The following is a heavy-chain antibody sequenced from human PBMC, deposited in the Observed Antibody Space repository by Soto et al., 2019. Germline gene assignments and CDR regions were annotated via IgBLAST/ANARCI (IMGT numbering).Heavy chain of an antibody. D-gene: IGHD6-19*01. CDR3: ASRFRGWPGWDYGMDV. CDR2: IIPIFGTA. V-gene: IGHV1-69*13. CDR1: GGTFSSYA. Sequence: ASVKVSCKASGGTFSSYAISWVRQAPGQGLEWMGGIIPIFGTANYAQKFQGRVTITADESTSTAYMELSSLRSEDTAVYYCASRFRGWPGWDYGMDVWGQVTTVPVSS. J-gene: IGHJ6*02.